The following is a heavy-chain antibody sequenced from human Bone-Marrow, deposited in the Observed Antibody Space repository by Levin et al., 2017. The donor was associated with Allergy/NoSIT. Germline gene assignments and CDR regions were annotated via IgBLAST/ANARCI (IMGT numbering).Heavy chain of an antibody. D-gene: IGHD6-19*01. V-gene: IGHV4-30-4*01. CDR3: ARVQSAVNWVDP. Sequence: SQTLSLTCTVSGGSINNGDYYWSWLRQPPGQDLEWMGYIYYSGTTYYNPSLKSRLIMSVDTSKNHFSLRLNSVTAADTAVYYCARVQSAVNWVDPWGQGTLVTVSS. CDR2: IYYSGTT. CDR1: GGSINNGDYY. J-gene: IGHJ5*02.